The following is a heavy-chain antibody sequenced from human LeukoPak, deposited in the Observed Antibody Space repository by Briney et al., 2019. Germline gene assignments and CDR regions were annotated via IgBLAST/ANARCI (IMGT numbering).Heavy chain of an antibody. Sequence: GGSLRLPCAASGFTFSSYGMHWVRQAPGKGLEWVAFIRYDGSNKYYADSVKGRFTISRDNSKNTLYLQMNSLRAEDTAVYYCARVRYDYVWGSYRYTGGKWFDPWGQGTLVTVSS. J-gene: IGHJ5*02. V-gene: IGHV3-30*02. CDR2: IRYDGSNK. CDR1: GFTFSSYG. CDR3: ARVRYDYVWGSYRYTGGKWFDP. D-gene: IGHD3-16*02.